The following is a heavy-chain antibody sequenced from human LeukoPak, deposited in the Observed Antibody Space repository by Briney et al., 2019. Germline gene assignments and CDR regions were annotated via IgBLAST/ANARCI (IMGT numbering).Heavy chain of an antibody. CDR2: IYTSGST. CDR1: GGSISSYY. CDR3: ARGGSRQYFQH. J-gene: IGHJ1*01. V-gene: IGHV4-4*07. D-gene: IGHD6-25*01. Sequence: SETLSLTCTVPGGSISSYYWSWIRQPAGKGLEWIGRIYTSGSTNYNPSLKSRVTISVDTSKNQVSLNVGSATAADTAVYHCARGGSRQYFQHWGQGTLVTVSS.